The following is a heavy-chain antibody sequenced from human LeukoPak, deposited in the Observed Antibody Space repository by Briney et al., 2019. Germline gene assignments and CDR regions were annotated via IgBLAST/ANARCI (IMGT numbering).Heavy chain of an antibody. CDR2: ISAYNGNT. J-gene: IGHJ6*03. CDR3: AREAPYCSSTSCYGLYYYYMNV. Sequence: ASVKVSCKASGYTFTSYGISWVRQAPGQGLEWMGWISAYNGNTNYAQKLQGRVTMTTDTSASTAYMELRSLRSDDTAVYYCAREAPYCSSTSCYGLYYYYMNVWGKGTTVTVSS. V-gene: IGHV1-18*01. D-gene: IGHD2-2*01. CDR1: GYTFTSYG.